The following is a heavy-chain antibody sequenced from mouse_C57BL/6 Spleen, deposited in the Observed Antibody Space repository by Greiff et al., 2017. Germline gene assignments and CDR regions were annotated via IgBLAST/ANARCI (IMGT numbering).Heavy chain of an antibody. CDR2: LNPGSGGT. CDR1: GYAFTNYL. J-gene: IGHJ4*01. Sequence: VQLQQSGAELVRPGPSVKVSCKASGYAFTNYLIEWVKQRPGQGLEWIGVLNPGSGGTNYTEKFQGTATLTADKSSSTAYMQLSSLTSENSAVYVCARFNYYYAMDYWGQGTSVTVSS. D-gene: IGHD1-1*01. V-gene: IGHV1-54*01. CDR3: ARFNYYYAMDY.